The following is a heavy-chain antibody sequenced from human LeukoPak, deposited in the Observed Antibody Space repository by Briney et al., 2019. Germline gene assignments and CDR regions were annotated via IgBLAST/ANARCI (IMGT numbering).Heavy chain of an antibody. CDR3: ARTYYYGSGTHPGFDY. D-gene: IGHD3-10*01. V-gene: IGHV5-51*01. CDR2: IYPGDSDT. J-gene: IGHJ4*02. CDR1: GYLFTTYW. Sequence: RGASLKISCKGSGYLFTTYWIGWVRQVPGKGLEWMGIIYPGDSDTRYSPSFQGQVTISADKSISTAYLQWSSLKASDTAMYYCARTYYYGSGTHPGFDYWGQGTLVTVSS.